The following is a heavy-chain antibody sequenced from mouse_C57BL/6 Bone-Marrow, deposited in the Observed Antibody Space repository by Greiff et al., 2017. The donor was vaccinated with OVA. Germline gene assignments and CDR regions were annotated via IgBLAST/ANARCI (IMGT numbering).Heavy chain of an antibody. CDR3: ARSGDYDEGAWFAY. D-gene: IGHD2-4*01. CDR2: IYPGSGST. V-gene: IGHV1-55*01. J-gene: IGHJ3*01. CDR1: GYTFTSYW. Sequence: QVQLQQPGAELVKPGASVKMSCKASGYTFTSYWITWVKQRPGQGLEWIGDIYPGSGSTNYNEKFKSKATLTVDTSSSTAYMQLSSLTSEDSAVYYCARSGDYDEGAWFAYWGQGTLVTVSA.